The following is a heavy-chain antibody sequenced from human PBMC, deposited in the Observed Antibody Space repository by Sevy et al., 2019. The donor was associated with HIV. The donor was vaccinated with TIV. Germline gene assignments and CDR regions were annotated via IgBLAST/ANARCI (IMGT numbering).Heavy chain of an antibody. D-gene: IGHD1-26*01. CDR3: ARDLGGSYFPDAFDI. CDR1: GFTFSSYS. J-gene: IGHJ3*02. V-gene: IGHV3-48*01. Sequence: GGSLRLSCAASGFTFSSYSMNWVRQAPGKGLEWVSYISSSSSTIYYADSVKGRFTISRDNAKNSLYLQMNSLRAEDTAVYYCARDLGGSYFPDAFDIWGQGTMVTVSS. CDR2: ISSSSSTI.